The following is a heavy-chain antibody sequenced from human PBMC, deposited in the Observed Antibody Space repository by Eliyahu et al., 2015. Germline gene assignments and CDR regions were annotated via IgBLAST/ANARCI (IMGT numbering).Heavy chain of an antibody. D-gene: IGHD5-12*01. V-gene: IGHV1-2*02. Sequence: QVQLVQSGAEVKKPGASXKVSCKASGYTFTGXYMXWVRQAPGQGLEWMGWINPNSGGTNYAQKFQGRVTMTRDTSISTAYMELSRLRSDDTAVYYCARVATEIYYYYGMDVWGQGTTVTVSS. CDR3: ARVATEIYYYYGMDV. CDR1: GYTFTGXY. CDR2: INPNSGGT. J-gene: IGHJ6*02.